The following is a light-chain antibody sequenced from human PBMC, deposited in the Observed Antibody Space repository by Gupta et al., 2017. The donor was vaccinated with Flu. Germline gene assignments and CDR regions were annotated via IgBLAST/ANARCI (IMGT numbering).Light chain of an antibody. J-gene: IGLJ3*02. CDR3: SAWDSNLNAAV. V-gene: IGLV10-54*04. CDR1: SNRVDNQG. CDR2: SNH. Sequence: NSNRVDNQGAAWRQQHQGHRPKVLPDSNHNRHSGNSERFSASRSGNADSMTITGRQPEDKADYYCSAWDSNLNAAVFGGGTKVTVL.